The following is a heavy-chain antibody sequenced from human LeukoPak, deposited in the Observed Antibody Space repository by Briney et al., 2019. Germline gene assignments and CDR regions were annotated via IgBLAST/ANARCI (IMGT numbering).Heavy chain of an antibody. CDR1: AGSVSNGNYY. D-gene: IGHD6-19*01. Sequence: SETLSLTCTDSAGSVSNGNYYWSWLRQPPGKALEWIGYIYYTGTTYYIPSLEGRVTISVDTSKNQFSVKLNSVTAADTAVYYCAPRRGSSGWPFDYWGQGTLVTVSS. J-gene: IGHJ4*02. CDR2: IYYTGTT. CDR3: APRRGSSGWPFDY. V-gene: IGHV4-61*01.